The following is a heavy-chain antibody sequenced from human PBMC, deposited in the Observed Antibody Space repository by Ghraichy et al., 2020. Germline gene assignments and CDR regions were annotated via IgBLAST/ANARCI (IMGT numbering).Heavy chain of an antibody. CDR3: ARFVVGYDILTGYYRNWFDP. V-gene: IGHV4-34*01. Sequence: SETLSLTCAVYGGSFSGYYWSWIRQPPGKGLEWIGEINHSGSTNYNPSLKSRVTISVDTSKNQFSLKLSSVTAADTAVYYCARFVVGYDILTGYYRNWFDPWGQGTLVTVSS. J-gene: IGHJ5*02. CDR1: GGSFSGYY. CDR2: INHSGST. D-gene: IGHD3-9*01.